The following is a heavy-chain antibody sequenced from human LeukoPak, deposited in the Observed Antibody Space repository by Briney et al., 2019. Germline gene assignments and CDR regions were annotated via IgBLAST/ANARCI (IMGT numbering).Heavy chain of an antibody. CDR2: IYTSGST. D-gene: IGHD3-22*01. V-gene: IGHV4-61*02. Sequence: SETLSLTCTVSGGSISSGSYYWSWIRQPAGKGLEWIGRIYTSGSTNYNPSLKSRVTISVDTSKNQFSLKLSSVTAADTAVYYCARELATMIVVADPFDYWGQGTLVTVSS. J-gene: IGHJ4*02. CDR1: GGSISSGSYY. CDR3: ARELATMIVVADPFDY.